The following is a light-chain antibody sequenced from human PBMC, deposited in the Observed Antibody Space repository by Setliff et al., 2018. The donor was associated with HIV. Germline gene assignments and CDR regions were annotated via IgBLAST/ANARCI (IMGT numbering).Light chain of an antibody. CDR3: QSYDSSLSGSYV. V-gene: IGLV2-14*01. J-gene: IGLJ1*01. CDR2: EVS. Sequence: QSVLTQPASVSGSPGQSITISCTGASSDVGGYNYVSWYQQYPGKAPKLMIYEVSNRPAGVPDRFSGSKSGTSASLAITGLQAEDEADYYCQSYDSSLSGSYVFGSGTKVTVL. CDR1: SSDVGGYNY.